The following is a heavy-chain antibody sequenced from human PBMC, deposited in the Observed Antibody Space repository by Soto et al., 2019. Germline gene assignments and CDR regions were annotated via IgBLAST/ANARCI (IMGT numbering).Heavy chain of an antibody. CDR2: IIPIFGTA. V-gene: IGHV1-69*13. CDR1: GGTFSSYA. D-gene: IGHD3-9*01. J-gene: IGHJ4*02. Sequence: ASVKVSCKASGGTFSSYAISWVRQAPGQGLEWMGGIIPIFGTANYAQKFQGRVTITADESTSTAYMELSSLRSEDTAVYYCAREDILTVPFDYWGQGTLVTVSS. CDR3: AREDILTVPFDY.